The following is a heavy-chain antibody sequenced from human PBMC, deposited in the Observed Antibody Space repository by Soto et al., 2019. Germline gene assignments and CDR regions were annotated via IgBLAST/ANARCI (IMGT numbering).Heavy chain of an antibody. D-gene: IGHD3-10*01. Sequence: QVQLVESGGGVVQPGRSLRLSCAASGFTFSSYAMHWVRQAPGKGLEWVAVISYDGSNKYYADSVKGRFTISRDNSKNTLYLQMNSLRAEDTAVYYGARAGPDAFDIWGQGTMVTVSS. CDR1: GFTFSSYA. CDR3: ARAGPDAFDI. CDR2: ISYDGSNK. J-gene: IGHJ3*02. V-gene: IGHV3-30-3*01.